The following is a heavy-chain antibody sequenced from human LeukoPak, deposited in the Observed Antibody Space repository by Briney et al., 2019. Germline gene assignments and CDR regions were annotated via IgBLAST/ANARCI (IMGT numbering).Heavy chain of an antibody. CDR3: AKDVVAGSRIFDY. CDR2: ISGSGGST. Sequence: PGGSLRLSCAASGFTFSSHWMHWVRQAPGKWLEWVSAISGSGGSTYYADSVKGRFTISRDNSKNTLYLQMNSLRAEDTAVYYCAKDVVAGSRIFDYWGQGTLVTVSS. D-gene: IGHD6-19*01. V-gene: IGHV3-23*01. J-gene: IGHJ4*02. CDR1: GFTFSSHW.